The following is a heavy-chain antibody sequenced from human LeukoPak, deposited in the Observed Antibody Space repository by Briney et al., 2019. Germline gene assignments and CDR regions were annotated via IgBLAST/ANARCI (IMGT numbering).Heavy chain of an antibody. Sequence: SQTLSLTCTVSGGSISSGGYYWSWIRQHPGKGLEWIGYIYYSGSTYYNPSLKSRVTRSVDTSKNQFSLKLSSVTAADTAVYYCARDVYGAAAGTEPRDIWGQGTMVTVSS. CDR2: IYYSGST. CDR3: ARDVYGAAAGTEPRDI. D-gene: IGHD6-13*01. CDR1: GGSISSGGYY. J-gene: IGHJ3*02. V-gene: IGHV4-31*03.